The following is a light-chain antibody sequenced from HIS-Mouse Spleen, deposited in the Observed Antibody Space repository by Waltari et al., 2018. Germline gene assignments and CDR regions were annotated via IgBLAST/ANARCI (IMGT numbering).Light chain of an antibody. V-gene: IGLV2-14*03. CDR3: SSYTSSSTLV. CDR2: DVS. J-gene: IGLJ3*02. CDR1: SSDVGGYNY. Sequence: QSALTQPASVSGSPGQSITISCTGTSSDVGGYNYVSWYQQHPGKAPKLMIYDVSNRPPGVSNRFSGSESGNTASLTISGLQAEDEADYYCSSYTSSSTLVFGGGTKLTVL.